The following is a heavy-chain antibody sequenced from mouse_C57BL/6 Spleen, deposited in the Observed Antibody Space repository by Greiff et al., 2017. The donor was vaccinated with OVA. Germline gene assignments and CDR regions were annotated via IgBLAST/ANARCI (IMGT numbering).Heavy chain of an antibody. CDR1: GYTFTSYW. Sequence: VQLQQPGAELVKPGASVKLSCKASGYTFTSYWMQWVKQRPGQGLEWIGEIDPSDSYTNYNQKFKGKATLTVDTSSSTAYMQRSSLTSEDSAVYYCARRVVATDWYFDVWGTGTTVTVSS. J-gene: IGHJ1*03. V-gene: IGHV1-50*01. CDR2: IDPSDSYT. CDR3: ARRVVATDWYFDV. D-gene: IGHD1-1*01.